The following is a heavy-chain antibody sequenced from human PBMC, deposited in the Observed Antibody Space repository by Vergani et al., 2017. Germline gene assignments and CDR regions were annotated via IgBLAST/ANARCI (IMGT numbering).Heavy chain of an antibody. D-gene: IGHD3-22*01. CDR1: GYSFTSYW. J-gene: IGHJ4*02. CDR3: ASQFYDSSGAY. Sequence: EVPLVQSGAAVKTPGESLRISCKGSGYSFTSYWISWVRQVPGKGLGWMGRIDPSDSDTNYSPSFQGHVTISADKYISTASRQWSSLKASDTAMYYCASQFYDSSGAYWGQGTLVTVSS. V-gene: IGHV5-10-1*01. CDR2: IDPSDSDT.